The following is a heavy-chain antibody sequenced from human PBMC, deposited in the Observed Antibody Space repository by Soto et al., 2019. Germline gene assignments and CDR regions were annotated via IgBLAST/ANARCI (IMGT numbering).Heavy chain of an antibody. Sequence: QVQLVESGGGVVQPGRSLRLSCAASGFTFSSYGMHWVRQAPGKGLEWVAVISYDGSNKYYADSVKGRFTISRDNSKNTLYLQMNGLRAEDTAVYYCAKVIGYVWGSAHLDYWGQGTLVTVSS. V-gene: IGHV3-30*18. CDR2: ISYDGSNK. CDR3: AKVIGYVWGSAHLDY. D-gene: IGHD3-16*01. CDR1: GFTFSSYG. J-gene: IGHJ4*02.